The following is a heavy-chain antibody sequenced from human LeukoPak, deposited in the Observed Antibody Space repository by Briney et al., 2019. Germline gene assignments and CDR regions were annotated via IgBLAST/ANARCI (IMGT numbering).Heavy chain of an antibody. CDR2: ISGSGGST. CDR1: GFTFSRYA. V-gene: IGHV3-23*01. Sequence: GGSLSLSCAASGFTFSRYAMSWVRQAPGRGLEGVSAISGSGGSTYYADSVKGRFTISRDNSKNTLYLQMNSLRAEDTAVYYCAKGSYYYDSSGYSKFDYWGQGTLVTVSS. D-gene: IGHD3-22*01. J-gene: IGHJ4*02. CDR3: AKGSYYYDSSGYSKFDY.